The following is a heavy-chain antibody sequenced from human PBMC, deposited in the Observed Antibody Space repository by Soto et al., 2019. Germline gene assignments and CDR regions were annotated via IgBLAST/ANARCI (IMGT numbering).Heavy chain of an antibody. CDR1: GGSISMSDYY. Sequence: SETLSLTCSVSGGSISMSDYYWGWIRQPPGEGLEWLGNINYRGTSYHNPSLKSRVTISVDTSKNQFSLKLSSVTAADTAVYYCARNYGSRFNWIDPWGQGILVTVS. CDR3: ARNYGSRFNWIDP. D-gene: IGHD3-10*01. J-gene: IGHJ5*02. CDR2: INYRGTS. V-gene: IGHV4-39*01.